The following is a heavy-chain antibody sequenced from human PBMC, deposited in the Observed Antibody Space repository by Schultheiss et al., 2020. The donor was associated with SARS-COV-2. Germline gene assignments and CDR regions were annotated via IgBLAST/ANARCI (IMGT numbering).Heavy chain of an antibody. CDR2: IYSGGDT. CDR1: GFTVGSNY. J-gene: IGHJ6*03. Sequence: GGSLRLSCAASGFTVGSNYLNWVRQAPGKGLEWVSVIYSGGDTHYADSVKGRFTISRDNSKNTVYLQMNTLRADDTAVYYCAKGGTAFTDRYYYMDVWGKGTPVTVSS. V-gene: IGHV3-53*01. D-gene: IGHD3-16*01. CDR3: AKGGTAFTDRYYYMDV.